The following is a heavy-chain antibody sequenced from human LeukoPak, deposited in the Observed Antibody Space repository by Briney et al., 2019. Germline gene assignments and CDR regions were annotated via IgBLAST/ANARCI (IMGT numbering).Heavy chain of an antibody. D-gene: IGHD3-9*01. Sequence: GGSLRLSCAASGFIFSNYGMHWVRQAPGKGLEWVSFIRYDGSIKHYADSVKGRFTISRDNSKNALYLQTNSLRTEDTAVYYCANGPHYNILTGYYKVRSHLDYWGQGTLVTVSS. CDR1: GFIFSNYG. V-gene: IGHV3-30*02. J-gene: IGHJ4*02. CDR2: IRYDGSIK. CDR3: ANGPHYNILTGYYKVRSHLDY.